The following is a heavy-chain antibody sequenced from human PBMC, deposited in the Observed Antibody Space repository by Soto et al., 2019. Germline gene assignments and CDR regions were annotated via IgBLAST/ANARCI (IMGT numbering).Heavy chain of an antibody. CDR2: IYNTRST. J-gene: IGHJ4*02. D-gene: IGHD2-15*01. CDR3: ARQSYCSAGSCYYVDF. CDR1: GGSISSYY. V-gene: IGHV4-59*08. Sequence: QVQLQESGPGLVKPSETLSLTCTVSGGSISSYYWNWIRQPPGKGLEWIGYIYNTRSTNYNPSLESRVTMSVDASKNQFSLKLSSVTAADTAVYYCARQSYCSAGSCYYVDFWGQGTLVTVYS.